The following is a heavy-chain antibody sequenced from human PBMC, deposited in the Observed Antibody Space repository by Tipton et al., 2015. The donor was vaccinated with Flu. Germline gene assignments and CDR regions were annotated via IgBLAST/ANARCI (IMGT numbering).Heavy chain of an antibody. J-gene: IGHJ6*02. CDR1: GDSVSSNSAA. V-gene: IGHV6-1*01. D-gene: IGHD3-9*01. CDR3: ARDLAYYDILTGYQGYYYYGMDV. CDR2: TYYRSKWYN. Sequence: LVQSPQTLSLTCAISGDSVSSNSAAWNWIRQSPSRGLEWLGRTYYRSKWYNDYAVSVKSRITINPDTSKNQFSLQLNSVTPEDTAVYYCARDLAYYDILTGYQGYYYYGMDVWGQGTTVTVSS.